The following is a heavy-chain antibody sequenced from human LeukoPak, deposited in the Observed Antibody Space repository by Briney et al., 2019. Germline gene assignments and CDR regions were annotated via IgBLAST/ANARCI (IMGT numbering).Heavy chain of an antibody. CDR3: AGWLVAFSY. J-gene: IGHJ4*02. CDR2: ISGSGGNT. Sequence: PGGSLRLSCAASGFTFSSTYAMHWVRQAPGKGLEWVSTISGSGGNTYYADSVKGRFTISRDNSKTTLYLQMNSLRAEDTAVYYCAGWLVAFSYWGQGTLVTVSS. D-gene: IGHD6-19*01. CDR1: GFTFSSTYA. V-gene: IGHV3-23*01.